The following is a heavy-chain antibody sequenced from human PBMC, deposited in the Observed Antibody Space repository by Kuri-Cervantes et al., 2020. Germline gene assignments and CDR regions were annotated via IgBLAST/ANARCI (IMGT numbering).Heavy chain of an antibody. J-gene: IGHJ5*01. V-gene: IGHV4-38-2*02. CDR2: LYHSGIP. Sequence: SETLSLTCIVSDYPISGGYYWGWIRQPPGKGLEWIGNLYHSGIPYYNPSLKSRVTTSIDTSKNQFSLKLSSMTAADTAVYYCARFVTDWFDSWSQGTLVTVSS. CDR1: DYPISGGYY. CDR3: ARFVTDWFDS. D-gene: IGHD2-21*02.